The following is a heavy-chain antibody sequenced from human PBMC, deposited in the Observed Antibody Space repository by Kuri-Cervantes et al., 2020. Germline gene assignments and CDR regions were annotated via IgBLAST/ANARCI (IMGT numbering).Heavy chain of an antibody. CDR1: GGSFSGYY. Sequence: ESLKISCAVYGGSFSGYYWSWIRQPPGKGLEWIGYIYYSGSTNYNPSLKSRVTISVDTSKNQFSLKLSSVTAADTAVYYCARDFYYDSSGYARGFQHWGQGTLVTVSS. V-gene: IGHV4-59*01. D-gene: IGHD3-22*01. J-gene: IGHJ1*01. CDR3: ARDFYYDSSGYARGFQH. CDR2: IYYSGST.